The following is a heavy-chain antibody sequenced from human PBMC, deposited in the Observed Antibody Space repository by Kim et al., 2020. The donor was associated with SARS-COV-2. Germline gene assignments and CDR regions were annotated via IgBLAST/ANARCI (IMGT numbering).Heavy chain of an antibody. V-gene: IGHV5-51*01. CDR2: IYPGDSDT. D-gene: IGHD2-2*01. J-gene: IGHJ6*02. CDR1: GYSFTSYW. Sequence: GESLKISCKGSGYSFTSYWIGWVRQMPGKGLEWMGIIYPGDSDTRYSPSFQGQVTISADKSISTAYLQWSSLKASDTAMYYCARTGEPETLKVCSSTSCPPDDYYGMDVWGQGTMVTVSS. CDR3: ARTGEPETLKVCSSTSCPPDDYYGMDV.